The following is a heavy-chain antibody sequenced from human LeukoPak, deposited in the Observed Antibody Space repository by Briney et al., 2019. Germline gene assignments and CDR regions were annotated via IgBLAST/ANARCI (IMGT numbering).Heavy chain of an antibody. CDR1: GGSFSGYY. CDR2: IKNSEST. D-gene: IGHD2-15*01. V-gene: IGHV4-34*01. J-gene: IGHJ4*02. Sequence: PSETLSLTCAVYGGSFSGYYGCWIRQPPGEGLEWIGEIKNSESTNNNPHLKSRVTISVDTSKNQFFLKLSSVTAADTAVYYCARGHEYQNCSGGSCYSGDFDYWGQGTLVTVSS. CDR3: ARGHEYQNCSGGSCYSGDFDY.